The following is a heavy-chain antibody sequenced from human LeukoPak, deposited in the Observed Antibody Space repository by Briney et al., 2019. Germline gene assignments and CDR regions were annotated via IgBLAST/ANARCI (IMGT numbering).Heavy chain of an antibody. CDR2: IYTSGST. Sequence: PSETLSLICTVSGGSNSSYYWSWLRQPAGKGLEWIGRIYTSGSTHYNPSLKSRVTMSADTSNNQFSLKLSSVTAADTAVYYCARGGGSYYFGSWGQGTLVTVSS. V-gene: IGHV4-4*07. CDR1: GGSNSSYY. J-gene: IGHJ4*02. D-gene: IGHD1-26*01. CDR3: ARGGGSYYFGS.